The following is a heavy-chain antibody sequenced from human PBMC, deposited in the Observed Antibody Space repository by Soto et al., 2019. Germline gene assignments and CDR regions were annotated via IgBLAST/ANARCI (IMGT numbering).Heavy chain of an antibody. CDR3: ARGRHYYDSSGYHGY. J-gene: IGHJ4*02. CDR2: IIPIFRTA. D-gene: IGHD3-22*01. CDR1: GGTFGSYA. V-gene: IGHV1-69*13. Sequence: ASVRVSCKASGGTFGSYAITWVRQAPGQGLEWMGGIIPIFRTANYAQKFQGRVTITADESTSTVYMELSSLRSEDTAVYYCARGRHYYDSSGYHGYWGQGTLVTVSS.